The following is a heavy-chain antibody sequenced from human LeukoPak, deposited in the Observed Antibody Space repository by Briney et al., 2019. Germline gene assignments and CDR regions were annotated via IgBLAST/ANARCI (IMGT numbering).Heavy chain of an antibody. CDR3: ARESRDYYDSSGQIAGHFDY. CDR2: IRYDGSNK. Sequence: GGSLRLSCAASGFTFSSYGMHWVRQAPGKGLEWVGFIRYDGSNKYYADSVKGRFTISRDNSKNTLYLQMNSLRAEDTAVYYCARESRDYYDSSGQIAGHFDYWGQGTLVTVSS. V-gene: IGHV3-30*02. J-gene: IGHJ4*02. CDR1: GFTFSSYG. D-gene: IGHD3-22*01.